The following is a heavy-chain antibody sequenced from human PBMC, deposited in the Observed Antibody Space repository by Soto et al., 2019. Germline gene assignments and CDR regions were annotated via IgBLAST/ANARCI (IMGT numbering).Heavy chain of an antibody. CDR2: IVVGSGNT. CDR3: AADKDYYDSSGYFPLPDY. CDR1: GFTFTTSA. D-gene: IGHD3-22*01. J-gene: IGHJ4*02. V-gene: IGHV1-58*01. Sequence: SVKVSCKASGFTFTTSAVQWVRQARGQRLEWIGWIVVGSGNTNYAQKFQERVTITRDMSTSTAYMELSSLRSEDTAVYYCAADKDYYDSSGYFPLPDYWGQGTLVTVSS.